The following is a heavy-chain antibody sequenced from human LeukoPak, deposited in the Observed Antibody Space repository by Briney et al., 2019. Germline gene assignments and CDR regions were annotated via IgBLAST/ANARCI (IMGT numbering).Heavy chain of an antibody. D-gene: IGHD3-3*01. J-gene: IGHJ4*02. CDR3: AKSGPYYDFWSGYFDY. CDR1: GFTFSSYA. CDR2: ISGSGGST. Sequence: PGGSLRLSCAASGFTFSSYATSWVRQAPGKGLEWVSAISGSGGSTYYADSVKGRFTISRDNSKNTLYLQMNSLRAEDTAVYYCAKSGPYYDFWSGYFDYWGQGTLVTVSS. V-gene: IGHV3-23*01.